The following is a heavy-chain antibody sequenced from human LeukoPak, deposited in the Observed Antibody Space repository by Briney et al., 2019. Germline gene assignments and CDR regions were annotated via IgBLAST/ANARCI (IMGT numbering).Heavy chain of an antibody. D-gene: IGHD2-2*01. CDR3: ARAQIVVVPAAIHYYYYGMDV. V-gene: IGHV4-34*01. CDR1: GGSFSGYY. Sequence: SETLSLTCAVYGGSFSGYYWSWIRQPPGKGLEWIGEINHSGSTNYNPSLKSRVTISVDTSKNQFSLKLSSVTGADTAVYYCARAQIVVVPAAIHYYYYGMDVWGQGTTVTVSS. J-gene: IGHJ6*02. CDR2: INHSGST.